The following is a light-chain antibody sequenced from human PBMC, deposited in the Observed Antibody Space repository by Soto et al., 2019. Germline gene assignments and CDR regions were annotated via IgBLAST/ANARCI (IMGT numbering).Light chain of an antibody. V-gene: IGKV3-20*01. J-gene: IGKJ3*01. Sequence: EIVLAQSPGTLSLSPGERATLSCKASQSVSSSSLAWYQQNPGQAPGLLIYGASSRVTGIPDRFSGSGSGTDFTLTISRLEPEDFAVYYCQQYGSLPQTFGPGTKVDIK. CDR1: QSVSSSS. CDR2: GAS. CDR3: QQYGSLPQT.